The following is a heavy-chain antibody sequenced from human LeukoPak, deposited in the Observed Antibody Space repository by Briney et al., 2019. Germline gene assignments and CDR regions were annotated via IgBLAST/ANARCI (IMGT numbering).Heavy chain of an antibody. V-gene: IGHV3-74*01. Sequence: PGGSLRLSCAASGFTFTTYWVHWFRQAPGKGLMWVSRITPDGTTTNHADFVKGRFTTSRDNAKNTVSLQMNSLSAEDTAVYYCVTLTSVVSEHAFDIWGQGTMVAVSP. J-gene: IGHJ3*02. CDR3: VTLTSVVSEHAFDI. D-gene: IGHD4-23*01. CDR2: ITPDGTTT. CDR1: GFTFTTYW.